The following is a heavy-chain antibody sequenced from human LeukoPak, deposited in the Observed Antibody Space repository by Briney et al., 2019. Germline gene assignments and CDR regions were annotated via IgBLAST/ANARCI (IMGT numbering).Heavy chain of an antibody. Sequence: SETLSLTCTVSGGSISSSSYYWGWIRQPPGKGLEWIGSIYYSGSTYYNPSLKSRVTISVDTSKNQFSLKLSSVTAADTAVYYCARRGDRGSYYVGFDTWGQGTLVTVSS. J-gene: IGHJ5*02. CDR2: IYYSGST. V-gene: IGHV4-39*01. D-gene: IGHD1-26*01. CDR1: GGSISSSSYY. CDR3: ARRGDRGSYYVGFDT.